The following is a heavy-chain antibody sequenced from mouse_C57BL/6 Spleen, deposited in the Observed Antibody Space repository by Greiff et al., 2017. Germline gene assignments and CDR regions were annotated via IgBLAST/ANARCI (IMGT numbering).Heavy chain of an antibody. CDR3: ARSTDAYGGFAY. CDR1: GYAFSSSW. CDR2: IYPGDGDT. Sequence: VQLQQSGPELVKPGASVKISCKASGYAFSSSWMNWVKQRPGKGLEGIGRIYPGDGDTNYNGKFKGKATLTADKSSSTAYMQLSSLTSEDSAVSFCARSTDAYGGFAYCGQGTLVTVSA. J-gene: IGHJ3*01. D-gene: IGHD1-1*01. V-gene: IGHV1-82*01.